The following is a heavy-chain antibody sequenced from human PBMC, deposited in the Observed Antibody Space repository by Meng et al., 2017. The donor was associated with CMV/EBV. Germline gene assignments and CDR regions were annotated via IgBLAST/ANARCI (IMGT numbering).Heavy chain of an antibody. Sequence: SETLSLTCTVSGGSISSYYWGWIRQPPGKGLEWIGSIYYSGSTYYNPSLKSRVTISVDTSKNQFSLKLSSVTAADTAVYYCARQLGQKTYYFDYWGQGTLVTVSS. CDR2: IYYSGST. CDR3: ARQLGQKTYYFDY. J-gene: IGHJ4*02. D-gene: IGHD7-27*01. V-gene: IGHV4-39*01. CDR1: GGSISSYY.